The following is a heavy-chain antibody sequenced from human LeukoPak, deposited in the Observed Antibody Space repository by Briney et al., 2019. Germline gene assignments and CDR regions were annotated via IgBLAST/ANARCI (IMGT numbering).Heavy chain of an antibody. CDR1: GYTFTGYY. CDR2: ISAYNGNT. D-gene: IGHD4-11*01. J-gene: IGHJ6*02. CDR3: ARDDSNYEYYYYGMDV. Sequence: ASVKVSCKASGYTFTGYYMHWVRQAPGQGLEWMGWISAYNGNTNYAQKLQGRVTMTTDTSTSTAYMELRRLRSDDTAVYYCARDDSNYEYYYYGMDVWGQGTTVTVSS. V-gene: IGHV1-18*04.